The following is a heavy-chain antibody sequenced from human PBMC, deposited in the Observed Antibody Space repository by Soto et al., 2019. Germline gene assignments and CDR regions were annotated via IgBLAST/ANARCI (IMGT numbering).Heavy chain of an antibody. CDR1: GFTFDDYA. CDR2: ISWNSGSI. CDR3: AKDNDILTGYSGYYFDY. V-gene: IGHV3-9*01. D-gene: IGHD3-9*01. Sequence: EVQLVESGGGLVQPGRSLRLSCAASGFTFDDYAMHWVRQAPGKGLEWVSGISWNSGSIGYADSVKGRFTISRDNAKNSLNLQMNSVRAEDTTLYYCAKDNDILTGYSGYYFDYWGQGTLVTVSS. J-gene: IGHJ4*02.